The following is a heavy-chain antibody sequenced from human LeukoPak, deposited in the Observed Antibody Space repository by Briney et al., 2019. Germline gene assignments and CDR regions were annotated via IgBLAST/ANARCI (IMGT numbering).Heavy chain of an antibody. CDR1: GGSISSYY. D-gene: IGHD3-3*01. Sequence: SETLSLTCTVSGGSISSYYWSWIRQPPGKGLEWIGYIYYSGSTNYNPSLKSRVTISVDTSKNQFSLKLSSVTAADTAVYYCAREGPDYDFWSGYPENWFDPWGQGTLVTASS. V-gene: IGHV4-59*01. CDR2: IYYSGST. J-gene: IGHJ5*02. CDR3: AREGPDYDFWSGYPENWFDP.